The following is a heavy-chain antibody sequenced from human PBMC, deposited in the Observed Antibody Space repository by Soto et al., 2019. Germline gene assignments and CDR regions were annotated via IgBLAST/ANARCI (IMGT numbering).Heavy chain of an antibody. CDR2: IYYSGST. CDR3: ARDFLGKATFDY. Sequence: SETLSLTCPFSGVSISSGDYYWSWIRQPPGKGLEWIGYIYYSGSTYYNPSLKSRVTISVDTSKNQFSLKLSSVTAADTAVYYCARDFLGKATFDYWGQGTLVTVSS. J-gene: IGHJ4*02. CDR1: GVSISSGDYY. V-gene: IGHV4-30-4*01.